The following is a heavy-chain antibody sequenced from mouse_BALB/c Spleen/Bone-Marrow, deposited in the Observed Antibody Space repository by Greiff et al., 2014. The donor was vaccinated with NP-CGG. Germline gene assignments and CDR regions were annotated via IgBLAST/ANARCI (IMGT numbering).Heavy chain of an antibody. D-gene: IGHD2-12*01. J-gene: IGHJ3*01. CDR3: NSYRIQAWFAY. CDR2: IDPENGDT. Sequence: VQLQQSGAELVRSGASVKLSCTASGFNIKDYYMHWVKQRPEQGLEWIGWIDPENGDTEYAPKFQGKATMTADTSSNTAYLQLSSLTSEDTAVYYRNSYRIQAWFAYRGQGTLVTVSA. CDR1: GFNIKDYY. V-gene: IGHV14-4*02.